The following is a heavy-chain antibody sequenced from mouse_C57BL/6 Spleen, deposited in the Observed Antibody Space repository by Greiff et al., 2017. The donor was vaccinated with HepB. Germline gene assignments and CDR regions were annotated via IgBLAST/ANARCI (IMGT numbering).Heavy chain of an antibody. CDR2: ILPGRGST. J-gene: IGHJ3*01. Sequence: QVQLKESGAELMKPGASVKLSCKATGYTFTGYWIEWVKQRPGHGLEWIGEILPGRGSTNYNEKFKGKATFTADTSSNTAYMQLSSLTTEDSAIYYCARGGYGRPPWFAYWGQGTLVTVSA. V-gene: IGHV1-9*01. D-gene: IGHD1-1*01. CDR3: ARGGYGRPPWFAY. CDR1: GYTFTGYW.